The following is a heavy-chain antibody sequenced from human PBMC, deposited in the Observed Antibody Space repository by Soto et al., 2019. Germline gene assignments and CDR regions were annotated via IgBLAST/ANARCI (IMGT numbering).Heavy chain of an antibody. D-gene: IGHD3-22*01. CDR2: IYYSGST. CDR1: GGSVTSGSYY. J-gene: IGHJ4*02. CDR3: AGELVVIIAVFDY. Sequence: PSETLSLTCTLAGGSVTSGSYYWGWIRHRSRKALEWIAYIYYSGSTNNNPSLTSRSTISGATSRNQFFLKLTSVTASDSAVYCCAGELVVIIAVFDYWGQGTLVTVSS. V-gene: IGHV4-61*01.